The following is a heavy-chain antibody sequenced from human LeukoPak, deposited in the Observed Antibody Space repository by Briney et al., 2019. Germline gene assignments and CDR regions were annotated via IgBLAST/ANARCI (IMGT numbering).Heavy chain of an antibody. Sequence: GGSLRLSCAASGFTFSSYGMHWVRQAPGKGLEWVAVIWYDGSNKYYADSVKGRFTISRDNSKNTLYLQMNSLRAEDTAVYYCARTGGRSYHSLSGFDYWGQGTLVTVSS. CDR1: GFTFSSYG. CDR3: ARTGGRSYHSLSGFDY. J-gene: IGHJ4*02. V-gene: IGHV3-33*01. CDR2: IWYDGSNK. D-gene: IGHD1-26*01.